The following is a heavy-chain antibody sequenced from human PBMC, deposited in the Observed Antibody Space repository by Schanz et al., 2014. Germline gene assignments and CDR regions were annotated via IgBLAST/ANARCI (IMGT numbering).Heavy chain of an antibody. Sequence: QVQLVQSGAEVKKPGASVKLSCKASGYTFTNYYIHWVRQAPGQGLEWMGRIYLSDGSTRYAQKFQGRVTMTRDTSISTAYMELRGLTSDDTATYYCAKHTPGEDWYFHHWGPGALVIVSS. CDR1: GYTFTNYY. CDR2: IYLSDGST. V-gene: IGHV1-46*01. J-gene: IGHJ2*01. D-gene: IGHD7-27*01. CDR3: AKHTPGEDWYFHH.